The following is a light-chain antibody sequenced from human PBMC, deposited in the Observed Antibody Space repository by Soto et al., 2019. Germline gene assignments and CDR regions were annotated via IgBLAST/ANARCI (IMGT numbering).Light chain of an antibody. J-gene: IGLJ2*01. CDR1: SSDVGGYNY. CDR3: SSYTSSSTVV. V-gene: IGLV2-14*01. CDR2: DVS. Sequence: ALTQPASVSGSPGQSITISCPGTSSDVGGYNYVSWYQQHPGKAPKLMIYDVSNRPSGVSNRFSGSKSGNTASLTISGLQAEDEADYYCSSYTSSSTVVFGGGTKLTVL.